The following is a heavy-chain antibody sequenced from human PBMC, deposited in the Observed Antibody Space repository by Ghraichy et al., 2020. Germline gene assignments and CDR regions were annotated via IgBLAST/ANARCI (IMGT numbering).Heavy chain of an antibody. CDR1: GGTFSSYA. Sequence: SVKVSCKASGGTFSSYAISWVRQAPGQGLEWMGGIIPIFGTANYAQKFQGRVTITADESTSTAYMELSSLRSEDTAVYYCARSRGGVVVVPAAIGPWGQGTLVTVSS. D-gene: IGHD2-2*02. V-gene: IGHV1-69*13. CDR2: IIPIFGTA. J-gene: IGHJ5*02. CDR3: ARSRGGVVVVPAAIGP.